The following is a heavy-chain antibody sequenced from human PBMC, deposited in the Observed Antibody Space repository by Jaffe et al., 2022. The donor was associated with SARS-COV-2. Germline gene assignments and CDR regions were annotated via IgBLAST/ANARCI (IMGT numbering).Heavy chain of an antibody. CDR2: ISSDGRTT. V-gene: IGHV3-74*01. J-gene: IGHJ6*03. CDR3: LVRDSDSSGNYMDA. Sequence: EVQLVETGGGLVQPGGSLRLSCAASGFTFSSRWMHWVRQVPGKGLVWVSRISSDGRTTNYADSVKGRFTISRDNAKNTLYLQMNSLRVEDTSVYYCLVRDSDSSGNYMDAWGRGTTVTVSS. CDR1: GFTFSSRW. D-gene: IGHD3-22*01.